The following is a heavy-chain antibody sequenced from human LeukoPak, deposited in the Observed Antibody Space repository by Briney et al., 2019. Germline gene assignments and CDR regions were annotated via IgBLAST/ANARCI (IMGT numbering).Heavy chain of an antibody. Sequence: GGSLRLSCTASGFIFGDYGMTWFRQAPGKGLEWVANIKQDGSEKYYVDSVKGRFTISRDNAKNSLYLQMNSLRAEDTAVYYCARELGKYRRILGRDSQWLAVSGFDNWGQGILVTVSS. J-gene: IGHJ4*02. V-gene: IGHV3-7*01. CDR2: IKQDGSEK. CDR3: ARELGKYRRILGRDSQWLAVSGFDN. CDR1: GFIFGDYG. D-gene: IGHD6-19*01.